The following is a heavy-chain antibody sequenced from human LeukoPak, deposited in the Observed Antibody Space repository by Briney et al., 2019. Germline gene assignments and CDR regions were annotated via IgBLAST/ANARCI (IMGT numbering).Heavy chain of an antibody. CDR2: ISSSSSYI. CDR3: ARDKGPRYCSSTSCPPAY. J-gene: IGHJ4*02. CDR1: GFTFSSYS. D-gene: IGHD2-2*01. Sequence: GGSLRLSCAASGFTFSSYSMNWVRQAPGKGLEWVSSISSSSSYIYYADSVKGRFTISRDNAKNSLYLQMNSLRAEDTAVYYCARDKGPRYCSSTSCPPAYWGQGTLVTVSS. V-gene: IGHV3-21*01.